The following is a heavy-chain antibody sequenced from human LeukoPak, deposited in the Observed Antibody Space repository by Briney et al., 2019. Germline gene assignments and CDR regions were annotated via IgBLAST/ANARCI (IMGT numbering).Heavy chain of an antibody. CDR3: TSTTVTTMDV. Sequence: PGGSLRLSCAASGFTSSDYYMTWIRQPPGKGPEWISYISSSGGTTTYVDSVKGRFTISRDNARNMLHPQMNSLRAEDTAVYYCTSTTVTTMDVWGQGTTVIVSS. J-gene: IGHJ6*02. CDR2: ISSSGGTT. CDR1: GFTSSDYY. D-gene: IGHD4-17*01. V-gene: IGHV3-11*04.